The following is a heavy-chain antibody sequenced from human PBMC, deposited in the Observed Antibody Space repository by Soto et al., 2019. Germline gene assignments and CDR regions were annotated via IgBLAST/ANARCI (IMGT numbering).Heavy chain of an antibody. J-gene: IGHJ4*02. D-gene: IGHD6-13*01. CDR2: INPARGST. CDR3: ARDLAAGDH. Sequence: QVQLVQSGAEVKKPGASVKVSCRTSGYTFTHYYIHWVRQAPGQGLEWLGIINPARGSTNYAQDFQGRVTLTMDTSTTTVYMELSCLRAEDTAIFYCARDLAAGDHWGQGTLVTVSS. V-gene: IGHV1-46*01. CDR1: GYTFTHYY.